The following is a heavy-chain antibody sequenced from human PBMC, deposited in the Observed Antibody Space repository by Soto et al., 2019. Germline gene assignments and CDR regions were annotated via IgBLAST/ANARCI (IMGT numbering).Heavy chain of an antibody. CDR2: MFDSGST. Sequence: QVQLQASGPGLVKASETLSLTCTVSGGSVSSGRYYWSWIRQPPGKGLEWIGYMFDSGSTNYNPSLKSRVTIGVDTSKNQFSLKLSSVTAADTAVYYCARAYYYGSGRGRSMDVWGQGTTVTVSS. CDR3: ARAYYYGSGRGRSMDV. V-gene: IGHV4-61*01. D-gene: IGHD3-10*01. J-gene: IGHJ6*02. CDR1: GGSVSSGRYY.